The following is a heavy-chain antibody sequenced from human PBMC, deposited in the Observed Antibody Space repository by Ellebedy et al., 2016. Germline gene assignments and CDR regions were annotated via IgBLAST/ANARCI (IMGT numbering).Heavy chain of an antibody. D-gene: IGHD1-1*01. CDR1: GGSISSGGYS. Sequence: SETLSLXXAVSGGSISSGGYSWSWIRQPPGKGLEWIGYIYHSGSTYYNPSLKSRVTISVDRSKNQFSLKLSSVTAADTAVYYCARGGSGRGYYFDYWGQGTLVTVSS. CDR2: IYHSGST. V-gene: IGHV4-30-2*01. CDR3: ARGGSGRGYYFDY. J-gene: IGHJ4*02.